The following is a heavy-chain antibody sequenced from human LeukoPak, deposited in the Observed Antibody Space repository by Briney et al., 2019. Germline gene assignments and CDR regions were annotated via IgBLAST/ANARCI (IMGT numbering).Heavy chain of an antibody. V-gene: IGHV1-8*01. CDR2: MNPNSGNT. CDR1: GYTFTSYD. CDR3: ARTLGTMVRGVMIY. J-gene: IGHJ4*02. Sequence: GASVKVSCKASGYTFTSYDINWVRQATGQGLEWMGWMNPNSGNTGYAQKFQGRVTMTRNTSISTAYMELSRLRSDDTAVYYCARTLGTMVRGVMIYWGQGTLVTVSS. D-gene: IGHD3-10*01.